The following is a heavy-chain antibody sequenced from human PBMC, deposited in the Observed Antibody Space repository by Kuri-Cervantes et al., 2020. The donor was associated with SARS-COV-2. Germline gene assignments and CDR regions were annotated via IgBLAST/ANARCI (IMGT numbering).Heavy chain of an antibody. CDR3: ARTSAEMGSTSPFDY. J-gene: IGHJ4*02. CDR1: GYTLTELS. CDR2: FDPEDGET. D-gene: IGHD2-2*01. Sequence: ASVKVSCKVSGYTLTELSMHWVRQAPGKGLEWMGGFDPEDGETIYAQKFQGRVTITTDESTSTAYMELSSLRSEDTAVYYCARTSAEMGSTSPFDYWGQGTLVTVSS. V-gene: IGHV1-24*01.